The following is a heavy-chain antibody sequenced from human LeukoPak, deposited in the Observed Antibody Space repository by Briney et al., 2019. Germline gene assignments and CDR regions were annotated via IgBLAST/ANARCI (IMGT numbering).Heavy chain of an antibody. Sequence: SETLSLTCTVSGGSISSYYWSWIRQPPGKGLEWIGYIYYSGSTNYNPSLKSRVTISVDTSKNQFSLKLSSVTAADTAVYYCARAGDYVPSAYYYYYYMDVWGKGTTVTISS. V-gene: IGHV4-59*01. CDR1: GGSISSYY. J-gene: IGHJ6*03. D-gene: IGHD4-17*01. CDR3: ARAGDYVPSAYYYYYYMDV. CDR2: IYYSGST.